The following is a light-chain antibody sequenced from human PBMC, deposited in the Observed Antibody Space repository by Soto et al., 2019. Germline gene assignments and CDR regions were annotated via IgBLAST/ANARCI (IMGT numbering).Light chain of an antibody. CDR1: QTISTS. CDR3: QQSYSTPQT. V-gene: IGKV1-39*01. CDR2: AAS. Sequence: DIQMTQSPPSLSASVGDRVAITCRASQTISTSLNWYRQRPGQVPNLLIYAASNLQSGVPSRFSGSGSGTDFTLTISSLQPEDFATYYCQQSYSTPQTFGQGTKVDIK. J-gene: IGKJ1*01.